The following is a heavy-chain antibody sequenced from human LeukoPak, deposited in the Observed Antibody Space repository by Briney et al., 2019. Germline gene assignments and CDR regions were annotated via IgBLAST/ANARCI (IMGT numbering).Heavy chain of an antibody. CDR1: GGSISSYY. J-gene: IGHJ6*03. V-gene: IGHV4-59*01. CDR3: ARDFPSSTTVVTYYYYYMDV. D-gene: IGHD4-23*01. CDR2: IYYSGYT. Sequence: SETLSLTCTVSGGSISSYYWSWIRQPPGKGLKWIGNIYYSGYTTYSPSLRSRVTISVDTSKNQFSLKLSSVTAADTAVYYCARDFPSSTTVVTYYYYYMDVWGKGTTVTVSS.